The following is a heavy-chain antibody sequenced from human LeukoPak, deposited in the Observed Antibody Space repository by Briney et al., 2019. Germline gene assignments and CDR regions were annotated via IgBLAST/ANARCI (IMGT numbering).Heavy chain of an antibody. CDR3: ARAPWEPQV. V-gene: IGHV3-30-3*01. CDR1: GFTFSRYA. J-gene: IGHJ4*02. CDR2: ISSDGSNK. Sequence: HTGKSLRLSCAASGFTFSRYALHWVRQAPGKGLEWVAVISSDGSNKYYAGSVEGRFTISRDNYNNTLLLQMNSLRAEDTAVYYCARAPWEPQVWGQGTLVTVSS. D-gene: IGHD1-26*01.